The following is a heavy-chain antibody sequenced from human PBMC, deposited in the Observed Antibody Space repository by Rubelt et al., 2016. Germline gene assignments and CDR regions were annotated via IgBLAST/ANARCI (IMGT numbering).Heavy chain of an antibody. CDR3: ANRFYLDS. J-gene: IGHJ4*02. CDR2: INWNSDNI. Sequence: GRSLRLFCAASGFTFDDYAMHWVRQAPGKGLEWVSGINWNSDNIGYADSVRGRFTISRDNAKNTLYLQMNSLRGEDAAIYYCANRFYLDSWGQGTLVTVSS. V-gene: IGHV3-9*01. CDR1: GFTFDDYA.